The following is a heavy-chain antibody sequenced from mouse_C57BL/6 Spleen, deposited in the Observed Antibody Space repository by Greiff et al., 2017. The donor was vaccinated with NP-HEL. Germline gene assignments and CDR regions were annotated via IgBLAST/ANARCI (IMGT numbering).Heavy chain of an antibody. CDR3: ARGYDYDGDY. CDR1: GYSITSGYY. Sequence: ESGPGLVKPSQSLSLTCSVTGYSITSGYYWNWIRQFPGNKLEWMGYISYDGSNNYNPSLKNRISITRDTSKNQFFLKLNSVTTEDTATYYCARGYDYDGDYWGQGTTLTVSS. CDR2: ISYDGSN. J-gene: IGHJ2*01. V-gene: IGHV3-6*01. D-gene: IGHD2-4*01.